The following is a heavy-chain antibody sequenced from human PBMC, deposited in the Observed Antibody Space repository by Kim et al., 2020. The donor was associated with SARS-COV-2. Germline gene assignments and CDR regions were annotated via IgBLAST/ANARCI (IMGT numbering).Heavy chain of an antibody. CDR3: ARNYSGWYKY. V-gene: IGHV3-30*04. CDR1: GFTFSSYA. D-gene: IGHD6-19*01. Sequence: GSLRLSCAASGFTFSSYAMHWVRQAPGKGLEWVAVISYDGSNKYYADSVKGRFTISRDNSKNTLYLQMNSLRAEDTAVYYCARNYSGWYKYWGQGTLVTVSS. CDR2: ISYDGSNK. J-gene: IGHJ4*02.